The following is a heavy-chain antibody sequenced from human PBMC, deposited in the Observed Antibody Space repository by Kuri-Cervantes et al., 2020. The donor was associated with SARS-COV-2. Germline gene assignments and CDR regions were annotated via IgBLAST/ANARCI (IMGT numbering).Heavy chain of an antibody. CDR2: ISSSSRYI. CDR1: GFTFSNAW. J-gene: IGHJ3*02. Sequence: SLKFYYATSGFTFSNAWMSWRRQAPEKGLDWVSSISSSSRYIYYANSVKGRFTISRHNAQNSLYLQINSLRAEDTAVYYCARDYDWNYAFDIWGQGTMVTVSS. V-gene: IGHV3-21*01. D-gene: IGHD1-1*01. CDR3: ARDYDWNYAFDI.